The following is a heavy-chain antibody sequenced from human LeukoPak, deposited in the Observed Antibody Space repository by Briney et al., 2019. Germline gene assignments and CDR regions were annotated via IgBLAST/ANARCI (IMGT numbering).Heavy chain of an antibody. CDR3: ARVEPGYSSSWYGVDY. D-gene: IGHD6-13*01. CDR1: GFTFSSYE. V-gene: IGHV3-48*03. Sequence: GGSLRLSCAASGFTFSSYEMNWVRQAPGKGLEWVSYNSSSGSTIYYADSVKGRFTISRDNAKNSLYLQMNSLRAEDTAVYYCARVEPGYSSSWYGVDYWGQGTLVTVSS. J-gene: IGHJ4*02. CDR2: NSSSGSTI.